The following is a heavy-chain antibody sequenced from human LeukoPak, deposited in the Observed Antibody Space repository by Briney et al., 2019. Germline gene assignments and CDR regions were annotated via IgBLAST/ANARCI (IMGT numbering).Heavy chain of an antibody. CDR2: ISYDGSNK. Sequence: PGRSLRLSCAASGFTFSSYGMHWVRQAPGKGLEWVAVISYDGSNKYYADSVKGRFTISRDNAKNSLYLQMNSLRAEDTAVYYCATGGWLQPFDYWGQGTLVTVSS. J-gene: IGHJ4*02. D-gene: IGHD5-24*01. CDR1: GFTFSSYG. CDR3: ATGGWLQPFDY. V-gene: IGHV3-30*03.